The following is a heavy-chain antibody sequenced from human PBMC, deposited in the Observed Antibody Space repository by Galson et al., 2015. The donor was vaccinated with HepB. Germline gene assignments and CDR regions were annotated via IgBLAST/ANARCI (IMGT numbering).Heavy chain of an antibody. CDR3: ARAAREPSGWKRGRFYYYYYGMDV. CDR1: GFTFSSYA. J-gene: IGHJ6*02. D-gene: IGHD6-19*01. Sequence: SLRLSCAASGFTFSSYAMHWVRQAPGKGLEWVAVISYDGGNKYYADSVKGRFTISRDNSKNTLYLQMNSLRAEDTAVYYCARAAREPSGWKRGRFYYYYYGMDVWGQGTTVTVSS. CDR2: ISYDGGNK. V-gene: IGHV3-30*04.